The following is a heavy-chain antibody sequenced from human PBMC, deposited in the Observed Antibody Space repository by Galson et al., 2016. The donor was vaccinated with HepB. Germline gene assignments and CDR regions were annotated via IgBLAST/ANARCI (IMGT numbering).Heavy chain of an antibody. D-gene: IGHD4-17*01. CDR1: GFTFNTYG. J-gene: IGHJ6*02. V-gene: IGHV3-33*08. Sequence: SLRLSCAVSGFTFNTYGMHWVRQAPGKGLDWVAVIWYDGSNKQFADSVKGRFTISRDNSKNTVYLQMNSLRAEDTAVYYCARGDYGAYSPFGMDVWGQGTTVTVSS. CDR2: IWYDGSNK. CDR3: ARGDYGAYSPFGMDV.